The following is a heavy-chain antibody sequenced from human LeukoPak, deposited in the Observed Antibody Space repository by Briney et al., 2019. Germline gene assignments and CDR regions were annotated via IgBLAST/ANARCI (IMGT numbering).Heavy chain of an antibody. Sequence: SETLSLTCAVYGGSFSGYYWSWIRQPPGKGLEWIGEINHSGSTNYNPSLKSRVTISVDTSKNQFSLKLSSVTAADTAVYYCARLDYYDSSGYYGPFDYWGQGTLVTVSS. V-gene: IGHV4-34*01. CDR3: ARLDYYDSSGYYGPFDY. D-gene: IGHD3-22*01. J-gene: IGHJ4*02. CDR2: INHSGST. CDR1: GGSFSGYY.